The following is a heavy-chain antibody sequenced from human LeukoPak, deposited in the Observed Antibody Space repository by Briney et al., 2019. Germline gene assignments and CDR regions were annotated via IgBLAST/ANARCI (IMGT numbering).Heavy chain of an antibody. Sequence: GGSLRLSCAASGFTFSSNSMNWVRQAPGKGLEGVSYISSRSSTIYYADSVKGRFTISRDNATNSLYLQMNSLKAEDTGVYYCARGAGSGRNHFDYWGQGTLVTVSS. D-gene: IGHD6-19*01. V-gene: IGHV3-48*01. CDR2: ISSRSSTI. J-gene: IGHJ4*02. CDR1: GFTFSSNS. CDR3: ARGAGSGRNHFDY.